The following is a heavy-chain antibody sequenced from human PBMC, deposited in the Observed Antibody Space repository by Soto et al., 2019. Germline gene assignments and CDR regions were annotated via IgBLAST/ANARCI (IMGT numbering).Heavy chain of an antibody. CDR1: GYTFTSYG. Sequence: ASVKVSCKASGYTFTSYGISWVRQAPGQGLEWMGWISAYNGNTNYAQKLQGRVTMTTDTSTSTAYMELRSLRSDDPDVYYCAGGGLIRITFLGVFFGPPDYWGQGTLVTVSS. D-gene: IGHD3-3*01. CDR3: AGGGLIRITFLGVFFGPPDY. CDR2: ISAYNGNT. V-gene: IGHV1-18*01. J-gene: IGHJ4*02.